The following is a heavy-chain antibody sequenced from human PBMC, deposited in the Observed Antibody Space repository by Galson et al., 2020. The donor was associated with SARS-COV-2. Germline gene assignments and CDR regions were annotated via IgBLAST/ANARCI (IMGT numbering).Heavy chain of an antibody. Sequence: SETLFLTCAVYGGSFSGYYWSWIRQPPGKGLEWIGEINHSGSTNYNPSLKSRVTISVDTSKNQFSLKLSSVTAADTAVYYCARAGKQQRAVLYRAFDYWGQGTLVTVSS. CDR2: INHSGST. D-gene: IGHD6-13*01. CDR3: ARAGKQQRAVLYRAFDY. CDR1: GGSFSGYY. V-gene: IGHV4-34*01. J-gene: IGHJ4*02.